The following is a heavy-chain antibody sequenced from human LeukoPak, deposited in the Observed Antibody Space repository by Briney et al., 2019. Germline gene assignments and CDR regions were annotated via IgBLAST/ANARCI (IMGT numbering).Heavy chain of an antibody. CDR2: ISSSSSYT. CDR1: GFTFSDYY. CDR3: ARDGRYSNDALDI. Sequence: GGSLRLSCAASGFTFSDYYMSWIRQAPGKGLEWLSYISSSSSYTSYADSVKGRFTIFRDNAKNSLYLQMTSLRAEDTAVYYCARDGRYSNDALDIWGQGTMVTVSS. J-gene: IGHJ3*02. V-gene: IGHV3-11*05. D-gene: IGHD1-26*01.